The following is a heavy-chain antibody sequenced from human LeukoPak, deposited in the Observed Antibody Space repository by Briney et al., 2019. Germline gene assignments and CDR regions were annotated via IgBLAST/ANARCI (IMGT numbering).Heavy chain of an antibody. CDR3: ARANYYDSSGYSGY. CDR2: MSAYNGNT. Sequence: GASVKGSCKASGYTFTSYGISWVRQAPGQGLEWMGWMSAYNGNTNYAPKLQGRVTMTTDTSTSTAYMELRSLRSDDTAVYYCARANYYDSSGYSGYWGQGTLVTVSS. V-gene: IGHV1-18*01. D-gene: IGHD3-22*01. CDR1: GYTFTSYG. J-gene: IGHJ4*02.